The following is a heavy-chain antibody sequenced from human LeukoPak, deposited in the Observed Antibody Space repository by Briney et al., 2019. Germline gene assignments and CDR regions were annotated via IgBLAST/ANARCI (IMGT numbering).Heavy chain of an antibody. Sequence: GASVKVSCKASGYTFTGYYMHWVRQAPGQGLEWMGWINPNSGGTNYAQKFQGRVTMTRDTSISTAYMELSRLRSDDTAVYYCARRCGGWLQSEGCAFDIWGQGTMVTVSS. D-gene: IGHD5-24*01. CDR1: GYTFTGYY. V-gene: IGHV1-2*02. J-gene: IGHJ3*02. CDR2: INPNSGGT. CDR3: ARRCGGWLQSEGCAFDI.